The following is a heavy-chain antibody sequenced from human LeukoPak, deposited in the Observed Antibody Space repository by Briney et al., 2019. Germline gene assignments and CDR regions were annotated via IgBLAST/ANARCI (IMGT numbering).Heavy chain of an antibody. D-gene: IGHD3-22*01. CDR3: AKPKNYDLRFDI. V-gene: IGHV3-23*01. J-gene: IGHJ3*02. CDR1: GFNFSSYA. CDR2: ISGSGGST. Sequence: PGGSLRLSCAASGFNFSSYAMSWVRQAPGKGLEWVSAISGSGGSTYYADSVKGRFTISRDNSKNTLYLQMNSLRAEDTAVYYCAKPKNYDLRFDIWGQGTMVTVSS.